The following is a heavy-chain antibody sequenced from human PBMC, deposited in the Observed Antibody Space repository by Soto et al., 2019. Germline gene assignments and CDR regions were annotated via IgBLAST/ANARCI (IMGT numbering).Heavy chain of an antibody. CDR3: ARGITMVRGVIITLAFDI. CDR2: IGTAGDT. J-gene: IGHJ3*02. D-gene: IGHD3-10*01. V-gene: IGHV3-13*01. CDR1: GFTFSSYD. Sequence: GGSLRLSCAASGFTFSSYDMHWVRQATGKGLEWVSAIGTAGDTYYPGSVKGRFTISRENAKNSLYLQMNSLRAGDTAVYYCARGITMVRGVIITLAFDIWGQGTMVTVSS.